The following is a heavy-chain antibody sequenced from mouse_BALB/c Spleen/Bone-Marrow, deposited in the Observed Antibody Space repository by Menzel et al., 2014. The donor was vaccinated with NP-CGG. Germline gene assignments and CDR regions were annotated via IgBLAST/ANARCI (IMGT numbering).Heavy chain of an antibody. Sequence: EVQLVESGPELEKPGASVKISCKASGYSFTGYNMNWVKQSNGKSLEWIGNIDPYSGGTSYNQKFKGKATLTVDKSSSTAYMQLKSLTSEDSAVYYCARSWVNYFDYWGQGTTLTVSS. V-gene: IGHV1-39*01. CDR3: ARSWVNYFDY. CDR2: IDPYSGGT. CDR1: GYSFTGYN. J-gene: IGHJ2*01. D-gene: IGHD2-1*01.